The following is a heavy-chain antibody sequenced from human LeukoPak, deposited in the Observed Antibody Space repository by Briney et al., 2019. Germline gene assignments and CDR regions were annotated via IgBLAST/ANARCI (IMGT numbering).Heavy chain of an antibody. D-gene: IGHD6-19*01. CDR2: IYYSGST. CDR1: GGSISSYY. Sequence: SETLSLTCTVSGGSISSYYWSWIRQPPGKGLEWIGYIYYSGSTNYNPSLKSRVTLSVDTSKNQFSLKLSSVTAADTAVYYCASGGSTGYSSGWYGLGAFDIWGQGTMVTVSS. V-gene: IGHV4-59*01. J-gene: IGHJ3*02. CDR3: ASGGSTGYSSGWYGLGAFDI.